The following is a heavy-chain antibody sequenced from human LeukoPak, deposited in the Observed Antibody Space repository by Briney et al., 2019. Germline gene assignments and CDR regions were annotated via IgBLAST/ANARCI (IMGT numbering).Heavy chain of an antibody. CDR2: IIPILGIA. V-gene: IGHV1-69*04. D-gene: IGHD5-12*01. CDR3: ARAKRDGYNTHPFDY. J-gene: IGHJ4*02. Sequence: SVKVSCKASGGTFSSYAISWVRQAPGQGLEWMGRIIPILGIANYAQKFQGRVTITADKSTSTACMELSSLRSEDTAVYYCARAKRDGYNTHPFDYWGQGTLVTVSS. CDR1: GGTFSSYA.